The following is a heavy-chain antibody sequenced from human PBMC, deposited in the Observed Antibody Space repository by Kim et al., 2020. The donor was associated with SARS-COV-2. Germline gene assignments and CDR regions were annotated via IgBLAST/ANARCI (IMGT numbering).Heavy chain of an antibody. Sequence: KSRFTISRENAKNTLYLQMNSLRDEDTAVYYCARGGTLYCGGDCYPAYFDYWGQGTLVTVSS. CDR3: ARGGTLYCGGDCYPAYFDY. V-gene: IGHV3-48*02. J-gene: IGHJ4*02. D-gene: IGHD2-21*02.